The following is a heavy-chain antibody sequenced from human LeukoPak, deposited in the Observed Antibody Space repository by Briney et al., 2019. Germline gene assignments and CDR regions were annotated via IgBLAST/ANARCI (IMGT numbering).Heavy chain of an antibody. D-gene: IGHD2-8*01. Sequence: PSGTLSLTCSLSGGSLGTYYWNWIRQPAGKGREWIGRFSTAESTDDRPSLNYNPSLKSRVTMSIDTSKNQFSLKLNSVTAADTAIYYCARRYCTDGVCYLVSWGQGTLVTVSS. CDR2: FSTAESTDDRPSL. CDR3: ARRYCTDGVCYLVS. V-gene: IGHV4-4*07. CDR1: GGSLGTYY. J-gene: IGHJ5*02.